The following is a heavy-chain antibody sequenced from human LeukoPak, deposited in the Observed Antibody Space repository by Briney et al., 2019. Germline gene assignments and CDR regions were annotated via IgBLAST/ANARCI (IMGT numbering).Heavy chain of an antibody. Sequence: SETLSLTCAVYGGSFSGYYWSWIRQPPGKGLEWIGEINHSGSTNYNPSLKSRVTISVDTSKNQFSLKLSSVTAADTAGYYCATTPSPRIQRRRSPGVVDVWGQGTTVTVSS. V-gene: IGHV4-34*01. CDR3: ATTPSPRIQRRRSPGVVDV. D-gene: IGHD5-18*01. CDR1: GGSFSGYY. J-gene: IGHJ6*02. CDR2: INHSGST.